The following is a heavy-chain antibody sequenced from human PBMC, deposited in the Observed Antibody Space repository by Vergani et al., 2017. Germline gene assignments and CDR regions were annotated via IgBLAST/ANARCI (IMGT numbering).Heavy chain of an antibody. D-gene: IGHD2-15*01. V-gene: IGHV3-64D*06. J-gene: IGHJ4*02. Sequence: EVQLVESGGGLVQPGGSLRLSCSASGFTFSSYAMHWVRQAPGKGLEYVSAISSNGGSTYYADSVKGRFTIARDNSKNTLYLQMNSLRAEDTAVYYCARETCSGGSCYYNYWGQGTLVTVSS. CDR3: ARETCSGGSCYYNY. CDR1: GFTFSSYA. CDR2: ISSNGGST.